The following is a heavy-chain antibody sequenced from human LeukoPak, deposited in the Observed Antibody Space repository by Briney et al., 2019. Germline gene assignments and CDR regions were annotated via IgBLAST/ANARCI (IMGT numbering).Heavy chain of an antibody. D-gene: IGHD3-3*01. CDR2: IYTSGIT. V-gene: IGHV4-61*02. J-gene: IGHJ4*02. CDR3: ARDGDDDFWSGPSGY. CDR1: GGSISSGSYY. Sequence: PSQTLSLTCTVSGGSISSGSYYWSWIRQPAGKGLEWNGRIYTSGITNYNPSLKSRVTISVDTSKNQFSLKLSSVTAADTAVYYCARDGDDDFWSGPSGYWGQGTLVTVSS.